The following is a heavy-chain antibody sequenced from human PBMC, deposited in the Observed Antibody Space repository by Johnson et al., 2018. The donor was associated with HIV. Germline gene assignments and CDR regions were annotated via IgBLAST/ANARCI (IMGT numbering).Heavy chain of an antibody. CDR3: AYSGSYYSAFDI. V-gene: IGHV3-30*02. J-gene: IGHJ3*02. CDR1: GFTFSSYG. CDR2: IRYDGSNK. Sequence: QVQLVESGGGLVQPGGSLRLSCAASGFTFSSYGMHWVRQAPGKGLEWVAFIRYDGSNKYYADSVKGRFTISRDNSKNSLFLQMNSLRAEDTAVYYCAYSGSYYSAFDIWGQGTMVTVSS. D-gene: IGHD1-26*01.